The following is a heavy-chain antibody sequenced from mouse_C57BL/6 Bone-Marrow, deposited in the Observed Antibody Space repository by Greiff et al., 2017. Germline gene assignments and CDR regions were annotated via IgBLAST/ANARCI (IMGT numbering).Heavy chain of an antibody. V-gene: IGHV8-8*01. J-gene: IGHJ3*01. Sequence: QVQLKESGPGILQPSQTLSLTCSFSGFSLSTFGMGVGWIRQPSGKGLEWLAHIWWDDAKYSNPALKSRLTISKDTSKNQVFLKIANVDTADTATYYCARMPDYYGRSYVRFAYWGQGTLVTVSA. CDR1: GFSLSTFGMG. CDR2: IWWDDAK. CDR3: ARMPDYYGRSYVRFAY. D-gene: IGHD1-1*01.